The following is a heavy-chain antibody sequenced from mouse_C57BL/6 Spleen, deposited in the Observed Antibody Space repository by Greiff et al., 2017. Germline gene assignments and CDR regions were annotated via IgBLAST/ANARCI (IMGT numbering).Heavy chain of an antibody. CDR2: INPNNGGT. Sequence: VQLQQSGPELVKSGASVKISCKTSGYTFTDYYMNWVKQSNGKSLEWIGDINPNNGGTSYNQKFKGKATLTVDKSSSTAYMELRSLTSEDSAVYYCASPYSNYEFAYWGEGTLVTVSA. V-gene: IGHV1-26*01. J-gene: IGHJ3*01. D-gene: IGHD2-5*01. CDR3: ASPYSNYEFAY. CDR1: GYTFTDYY.